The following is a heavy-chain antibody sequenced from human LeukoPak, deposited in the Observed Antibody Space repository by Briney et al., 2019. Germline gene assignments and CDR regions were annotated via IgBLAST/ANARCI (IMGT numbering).Heavy chain of an antibody. J-gene: IGHJ4*02. CDR3: ARRGLSPPIDY. D-gene: IGHD3-16*01. CDR2: IYYSGST. CDR1: GGSISSSSYY. Sequence: PSETLSLTCTVSGGSISSSSYYWGWIRQPPGKGLEWNGSIYYSGSTYYNPSLKSRVTISVDTSKNQFSLKLSSVTAADTAVYYCARRGLSPPIDYWGQGTLVTVSS. V-gene: IGHV4-39*01.